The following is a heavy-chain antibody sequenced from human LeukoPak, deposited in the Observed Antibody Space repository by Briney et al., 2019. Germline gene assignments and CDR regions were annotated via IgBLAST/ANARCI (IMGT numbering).Heavy chain of an antibody. V-gene: IGHV4-4*07. D-gene: IGHD1-26*01. Sequence: SETLSLTCTVSGGSISSYYWSWIRQPAGKGLEWIGRIYTSGSTNYNPSLKSRVTMSVDTSKNQFSLKLSSVTAADTAVYYCASSHRYSGSYFYWGQGTLVTVSS. CDR3: ASSHRYSGSYFY. J-gene: IGHJ4*02. CDR1: GGSISSYY. CDR2: IYTSGST.